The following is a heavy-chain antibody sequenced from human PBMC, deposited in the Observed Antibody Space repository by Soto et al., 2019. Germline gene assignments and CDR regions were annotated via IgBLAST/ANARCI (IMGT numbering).Heavy chain of an antibody. CDR1: GFSLSTSGVG. CDR2: IYWDDDK. CDR3: AHSLGTRRLRAFDI. J-gene: IGHJ3*02. V-gene: IGHV2-5*02. D-gene: IGHD1-7*01. Sequence: QITLKESGPTLVKPTQTRTLTCTFSGFSLSTSGVGVGWIRQPPGKALEWLALIYWDDDKRYSPSLKSRLTITKDTSKNHVVLTMTIMDPVDTATYYCAHSLGTRRLRAFDIWGQGTMVTVSS.